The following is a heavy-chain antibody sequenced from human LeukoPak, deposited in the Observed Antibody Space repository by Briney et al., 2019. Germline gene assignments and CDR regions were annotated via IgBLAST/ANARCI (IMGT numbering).Heavy chain of an antibody. Sequence: SETLSLTCTVSGGSITDTSYFWGWIRQPPGKGLEWIGSIYYRGKTYYSPSLKSRVTLFVDTSKNQFSLKLSSVTAADTAIYYCARRKVAAEIDYWGQGTLVTVSS. CDR3: ARRKVAAEIDY. CDR1: GGSITDTSYF. J-gene: IGHJ4*02. CDR2: IYYRGKT. D-gene: IGHD6-13*01. V-gene: IGHV4-39*01.